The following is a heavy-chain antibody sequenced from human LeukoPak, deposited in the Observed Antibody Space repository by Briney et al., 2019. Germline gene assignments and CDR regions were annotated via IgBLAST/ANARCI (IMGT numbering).Heavy chain of an antibody. CDR1: GGSISSSSYY. CDR3: ARVTGYVIEDYFDY. V-gene: IGHV4-39*07. J-gene: IGHJ4*02. D-gene: IGHD3-22*01. CDR2: IYYSGST. Sequence: SETLSLTCTVSGGSISSSSYYWGWIRQPPGKGLEWIGSIYYSGSTYYNPSLKSRVTISVDTSKNQFSLKLSSVTAADTAVYYCARVTGYVIEDYFDYWGQGTLVTVSS.